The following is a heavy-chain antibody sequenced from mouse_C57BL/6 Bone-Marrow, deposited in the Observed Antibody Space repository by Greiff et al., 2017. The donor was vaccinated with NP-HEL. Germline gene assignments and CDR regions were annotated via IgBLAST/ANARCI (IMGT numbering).Heavy chain of an antibody. CDR3: ARGDYDENFDY. CDR1: GYTFTDYY. V-gene: IGHV1-26*01. J-gene: IGHJ2*01. D-gene: IGHD2-4*01. Sequence: EVQLQQSGPELVKPGASVKISCKASGYTFTDYYMNWVKQSHGKSLEWIGDINPNNGGTSYNQKFKGKATLTVDTSSSTAYMELRCLTSGDSAVYYCARGDYDENFDYWGQGTTLTVSS. CDR2: INPNNGGT.